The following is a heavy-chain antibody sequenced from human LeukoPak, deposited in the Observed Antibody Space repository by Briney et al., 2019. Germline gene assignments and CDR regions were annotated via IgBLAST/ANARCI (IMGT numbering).Heavy chain of an antibody. D-gene: IGHD4-17*01. CDR2: IRSKAYGGTT. CDR3: TTTAYGDNIDY. Sequence: PGGSLRLXCTASGFTFGDYAMRWFRQAPGKGLEWVGFIRSKAYGGTTEYAASVKGRFTIPRDDSKSIAYLQMNSLKTEDTAVYYCTTTAYGDNIDYWGQGTLVTVSS. J-gene: IGHJ4*02. V-gene: IGHV3-49*03. CDR1: GFTFGDYA.